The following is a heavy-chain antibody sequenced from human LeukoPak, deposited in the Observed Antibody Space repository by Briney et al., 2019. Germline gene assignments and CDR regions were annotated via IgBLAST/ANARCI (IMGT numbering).Heavy chain of an antibody. CDR2: SGNI. D-gene: IGHD6-13*01. V-gene: IGHV3-9*03. CDR1: GFTFDDYA. J-gene: IGHJ5*02. Sequence: GGSLRLSCAASGFTFDDYAMHWVRQAPWKGLEWVSGSGNIVYADSVKGRFTISRDNAKNSLYLQMNSLRVEDMALYYCAKGNIYSSSWIAEDWFDPWGQGTLVTVSS. CDR3: AKGNIYSSSWIAEDWFDP.